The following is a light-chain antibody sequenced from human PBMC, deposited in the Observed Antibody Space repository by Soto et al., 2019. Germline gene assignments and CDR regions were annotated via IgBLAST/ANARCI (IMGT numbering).Light chain of an antibody. CDR2: GAS. CDR1: QSVSSSY. Sequence: EIVLTQSPATLSLSPGERATLSCRASQSVSSSYLAWYQQKPGQAPRLLIHGASSRATGIPDRISGSGSGTDFTLTISRLEPEDFAVYYCQQYGSSLTWTFGQGTKVDIK. V-gene: IGKV3-20*01. CDR3: QQYGSSLTWT. J-gene: IGKJ1*01.